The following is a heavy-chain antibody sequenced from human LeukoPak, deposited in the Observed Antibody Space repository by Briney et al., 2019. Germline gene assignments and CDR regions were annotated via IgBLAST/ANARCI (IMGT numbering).Heavy chain of an antibody. CDR2: IWYDGSNK. V-gene: IGHV3-33*01. CDR1: GFTFSSYG. J-gene: IGHJ3*02. Sequence: GESLKISCAASGFTFSSYGMHWVRQAPGKGLEWVAVIWYDGSNKYYADSVKGRFTIYRDNSKNTLYLQMNSLRAEDTVVYYCARELGIIWGQGTMVTVSS. CDR3: ARELGII.